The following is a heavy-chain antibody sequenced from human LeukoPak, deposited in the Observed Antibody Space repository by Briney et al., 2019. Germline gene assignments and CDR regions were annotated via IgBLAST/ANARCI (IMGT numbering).Heavy chain of an antibody. V-gene: IGHV1-8*01. Sequence: GASVKVSCKASGYTFTSYDINWVRQATGQGLEWMGWMNPNSGNTGYAQKFQGRVTMTRNTSISTAYMELSSLRSGDTAVYYCARYLCSSTSCYRDAFDIWGQGTMVTVSS. CDR3: ARYLCSSTSCYRDAFDI. CDR2: MNPNSGNT. J-gene: IGHJ3*02. CDR1: GYTFTSYD. D-gene: IGHD2-2*02.